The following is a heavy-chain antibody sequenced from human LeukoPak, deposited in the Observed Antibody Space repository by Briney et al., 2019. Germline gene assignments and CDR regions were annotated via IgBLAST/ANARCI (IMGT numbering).Heavy chain of an antibody. Sequence: GGSLRLSCAASGFTFSSYSMNWVRQAPGKGLEWVSSISSSSSYIYYADSVKGRFTISRDNAKNSLYLQMNSLTAENTAVYYCAREAPPAGTDYWGQGTLVTLSS. V-gene: IGHV3-21*01. CDR1: GFTFSSYS. CDR3: AREAPPAGTDY. D-gene: IGHD6-13*01. J-gene: IGHJ4*02. CDR2: ISSSSSYI.